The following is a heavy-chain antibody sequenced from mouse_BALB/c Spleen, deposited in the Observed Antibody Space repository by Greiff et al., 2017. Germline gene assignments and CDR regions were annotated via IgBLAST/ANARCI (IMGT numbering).Heavy chain of an antibody. CDR2: ISSGGST. V-gene: IGHV5-6-5*01. D-gene: IGHD1-2*01. CDR1: GFTFSSYA. J-gene: IGHJ2*01. Sequence: EVKLMESGGGLVKPGGSLKLSCAASGFTFSSYAMSWVRQTPEKRLEWVASISSGGSTYYPDSVKGRFTISRVNARNILYLQMSSLRSEDTAMYYCARGYGYPDYWGQGTTLTVSS. CDR3: ARGYGYPDY.